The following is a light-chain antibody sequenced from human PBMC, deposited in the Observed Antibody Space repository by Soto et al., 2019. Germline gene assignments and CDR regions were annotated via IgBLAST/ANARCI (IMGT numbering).Light chain of an antibody. CDR3: QSYDSSLSISV. J-gene: IGLJ2*01. V-gene: IGLV1-40*01. CDR2: GDI. Sequence: QPVLTQPPSVSGALGQRVSISCTGTSSNIGAGYDVHWYQHLPGTAPKLLIFGDINRPSGVPDRFSGSKSGTSASLAITGLQAEDEADYYCQSYDSSLSISVFGGGTKLTVL. CDR1: SSNIGAGYD.